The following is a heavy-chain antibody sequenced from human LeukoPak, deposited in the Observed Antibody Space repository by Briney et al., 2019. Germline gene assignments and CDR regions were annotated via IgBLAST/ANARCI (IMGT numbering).Heavy chain of an antibody. CDR1: GFTFSSYA. CDR2: ISYDGSNK. Sequence: GGSLRLSCAASGFTFSSYAMHWVRQAPGKGLEWVAVISYDGSNKYYADSVKGRFTISRDNAKNSLYLQMNSLRAEDTALYYCARGTTVLDYWGQGTLVTVSS. D-gene: IGHD4-17*01. V-gene: IGHV3-30*04. J-gene: IGHJ4*02. CDR3: ARGTTVLDY.